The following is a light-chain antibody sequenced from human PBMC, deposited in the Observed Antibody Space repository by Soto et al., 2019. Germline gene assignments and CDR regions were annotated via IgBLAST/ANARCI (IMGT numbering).Light chain of an antibody. V-gene: IGKV3-11*01. CDR3: QQRSNWPPEVT. CDR2: DAS. Sequence: EIVLTQSPDTLSLSPGERATLSCRASQSVSSSLAWYQQIPGQAPRLLIYDASNRATGIPARFSGSGSGTDFTLTISSLEPDDFAVYYCQQRSNWPPEVTFGPGTKVDIK. J-gene: IGKJ3*01. CDR1: QSVSSS.